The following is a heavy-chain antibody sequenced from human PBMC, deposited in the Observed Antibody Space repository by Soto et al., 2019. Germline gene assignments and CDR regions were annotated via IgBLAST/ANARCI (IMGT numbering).Heavy chain of an antibody. D-gene: IGHD2-15*01. CDR2: IYYSGST. Sequence: QVQLQESGPGLVKPSETLSLTCTVSGGSVSSGSYFWNWIRQPPGKGLEWIGYIYYSGSTNYNPSLKRRVTISVDTSKNQFSLKLSSVTAADTAVYYCARGTRGSLGYCTGGSCYNWFDPWGQGTLVTVSS. J-gene: IGHJ5*02. CDR1: GGSVSSGSYF. V-gene: IGHV4-61*01. CDR3: ARGTRGSLGYCTGGSCYNWFDP.